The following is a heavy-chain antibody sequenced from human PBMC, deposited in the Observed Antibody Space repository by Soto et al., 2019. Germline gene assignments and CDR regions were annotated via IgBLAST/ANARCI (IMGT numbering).Heavy chain of an antibody. J-gene: IGHJ4*02. CDR1: GGTFSSYA. Sequence: QVQLVQSGAEVKKPGSSVKVSCKASGGTFSSYAISWVRQAPGQGLEWMGGIIPIFGTANYAQKFQGRVTITADESTSRAYMELRSLISEDTAVYYCAREGDGYSDGYGYWGQGTLVTVSS. V-gene: IGHV1-69*01. CDR2: IIPIFGTA. CDR3: AREGDGYSDGYGY. D-gene: IGHD5-18*01.